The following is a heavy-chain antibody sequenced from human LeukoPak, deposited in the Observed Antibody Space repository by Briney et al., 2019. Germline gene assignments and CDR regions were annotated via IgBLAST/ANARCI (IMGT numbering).Heavy chain of an antibody. CDR1: GGSFSGYY. CDR2: INHSGST. V-gene: IGHV4-34*01. CDR3: ARATWDIVATIGFDY. J-gene: IGHJ4*02. Sequence: PSETLSLTCAVYGGSFSGYYWSWIRQPPGKGLEWIGEINHSGSTNYNPSLKSRVTISVDTSKNQFSLKLSSVTAADTAVYYCARATWDIVATIGFDYWGQGTLVTVSS. D-gene: IGHD5-12*01.